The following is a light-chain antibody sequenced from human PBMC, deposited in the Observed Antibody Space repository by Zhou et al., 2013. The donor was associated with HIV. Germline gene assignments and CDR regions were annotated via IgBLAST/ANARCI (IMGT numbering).Light chain of an antibody. J-gene: IGLJ2*01. CDR1: SSNIGAGYD. CDR2: GNN. V-gene: IGLV1-40*01. CDR3: QSYDHTLRGSKV. Sequence: QSELAQPPSVSGAPGQRVTISCTGSSSNIGAGYDVHWYQQLPGTAPKLLIYGNNNRPSGVPDRFSGSKSGTSASLAITGLQPEDEADYYCQSYDHTLRGSKVFGGGTKVTVL.